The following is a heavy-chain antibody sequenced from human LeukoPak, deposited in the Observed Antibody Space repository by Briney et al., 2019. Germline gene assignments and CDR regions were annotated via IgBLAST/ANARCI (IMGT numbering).Heavy chain of an antibody. V-gene: IGHV3-74*01. CDR1: GFTFSSYW. J-gene: IGHJ4*02. CDR3: ARDYDFDDY. Sequence: PGRSLRLSCAASGFTFSSYWMHWVRQAPGKGLVWVSHINSDGRSTSYADSVKGRFTISRDNAKNTLYLQMNSLRAEDTAVYYCARDYDFDDYWGQGTLVTVSS. CDR2: INSDGRST. D-gene: IGHD3-3*01.